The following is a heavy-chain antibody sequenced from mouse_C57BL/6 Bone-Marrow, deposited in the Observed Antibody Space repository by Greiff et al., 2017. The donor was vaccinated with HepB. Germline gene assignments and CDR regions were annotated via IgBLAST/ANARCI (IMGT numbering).Heavy chain of an antibody. V-gene: IGHV7-1*01. Sequence: EVQVVESGGGLVQSGRSLRLSCATSGFTFSDFYMEWVRQAPGKGLEWIAASRNKANDYTTEYSASVKGRFIVSRDTSQSILYLQMNALRAEDTAIYYCARDSPIYDGYYYAMDYWGQGTSVTVSS. CDR2: SRNKANDYTT. CDR1: GFTFSDFY. CDR3: ARDSPIYDGYYYAMDY. D-gene: IGHD2-3*01. J-gene: IGHJ4*01.